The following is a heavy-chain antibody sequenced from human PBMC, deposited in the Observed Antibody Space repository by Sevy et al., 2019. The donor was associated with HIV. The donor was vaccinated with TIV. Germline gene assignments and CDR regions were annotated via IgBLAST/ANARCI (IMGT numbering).Heavy chain of an antibody. CDR1: GGSISSGVYS. D-gene: IGHD4-17*01. V-gene: IGHV4-30-2*01. Sequence: SETLSLTCAVSGGSISSGVYSWNWIRQPPGKGLEWIGYIFHSGHTYYNPSLKSRLTISLDMSKNQFSLKMNSVTAADTAVYYCARDGGTLTTPGAFDFCGQGTMVTVSS. J-gene: IGHJ3*01. CDR3: ARDGGTLTTPGAFDF. CDR2: IFHSGHT.